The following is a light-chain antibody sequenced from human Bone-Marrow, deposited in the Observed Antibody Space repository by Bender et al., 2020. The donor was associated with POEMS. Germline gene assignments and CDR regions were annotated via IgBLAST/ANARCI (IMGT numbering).Light chain of an antibody. V-gene: IGLV1-44*01. CDR3: SSWDDSLSGWV. J-gene: IGLJ3*02. CDR2: SNY. CDR1: NSNIGVNS. Sequence: QSVLTQPPSASGTPGQKVTISCSGSNSNIGVNSVSWYRQLPGAAPRLVVYSNYQRPSGVPARFSGSKSGTSASLAISDIQSEDEGDYYCSSWDDSLSGWVFGGGTKLTVL.